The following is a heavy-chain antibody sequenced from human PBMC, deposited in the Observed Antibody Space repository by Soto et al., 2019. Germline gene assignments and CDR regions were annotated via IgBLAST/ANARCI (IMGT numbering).Heavy chain of an antibody. D-gene: IGHD3-22*01. Sequence: QVQLVQSGAEVKKPGYSVKVSCKASGGTFSSYAISWVRQAPGQGLEWMGGIIPIFGTANYAQKFQGRVTITADESTSTADMELSSLRSEDTAVYYCAREVARGYYDSSGRTIGADDAFDIWGQGTMVTVSS. CDR3: AREVARGYYDSSGRTIGADDAFDI. CDR1: GGTFSSYA. V-gene: IGHV1-69*12. CDR2: IIPIFGTA. J-gene: IGHJ3*02.